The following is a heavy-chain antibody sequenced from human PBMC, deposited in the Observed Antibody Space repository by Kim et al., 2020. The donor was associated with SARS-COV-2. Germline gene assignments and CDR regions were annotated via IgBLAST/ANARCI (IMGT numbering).Heavy chain of an antibody. Sequence: ASVKVSCKASGYTFTSYYMHWVRQAPGQGLEWMGIINPSGGSTSYAQKFQGRVTMTRDTSTSTVYMELSSLRSEDTAVYYCARDPHSNYDWFDPWGQGTLVTVSA. CDR3: ARDPHSNYDWFDP. J-gene: IGHJ5*02. D-gene: IGHD4-4*01. V-gene: IGHV1-46*01. CDR1: GYTFTSYY. CDR2: INPSGGST.